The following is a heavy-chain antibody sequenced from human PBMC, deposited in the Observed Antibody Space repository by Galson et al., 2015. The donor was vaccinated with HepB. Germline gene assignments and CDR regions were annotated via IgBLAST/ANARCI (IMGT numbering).Heavy chain of an antibody. D-gene: IGHD6-13*01. V-gene: IGHV3-7*01. CDR2: IKQDGSEK. Sequence: SLRLSCAASGFTFSSYRMSWVRQAPGKGLEWVANIKQDGSEKYYVDSVKGRFTISRDNAKNSLYLQMNSLRAEDTAVYYCARLLTYSSSWYYYYYMDVWGKGTTVTVSS. CDR3: ARLLTYSSSWYYYYYMDV. CDR1: GFTFSSYR. J-gene: IGHJ6*03.